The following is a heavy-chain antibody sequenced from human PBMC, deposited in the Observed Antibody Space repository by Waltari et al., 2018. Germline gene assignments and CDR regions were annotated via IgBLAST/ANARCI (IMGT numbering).Heavy chain of an antibody. D-gene: IGHD2-2*01. CDR2: IYSGGST. CDR3: AKSSQYRPGYFDY. CDR1: GFTVSSNY. Sequence: EVQLVESGGGLVQPGGSLRLSCAASGFTVSSNYMSWVRQAPGKGVGWVSVIYSGGSTYYADSMKGRFTSSRDNSKNTLYLQMNSLRAEDTAVYYCAKSSQYRPGYFDYWGQGTLVTVSS. V-gene: IGHV3-66*02. J-gene: IGHJ4*02.